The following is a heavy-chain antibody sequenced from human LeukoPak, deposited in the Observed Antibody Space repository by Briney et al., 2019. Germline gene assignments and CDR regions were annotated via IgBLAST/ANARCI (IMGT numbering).Heavy chain of an antibody. V-gene: IGHV3-23*01. CDR3: AKGGRDGYTYPYYFDY. CDR2: ITGSGGST. D-gene: IGHD5-24*01. CDR1: GFTFSSYA. Sequence: GGSLRLSCAASGFTFSSYAMTWVRQAPGKGLEWVSLITGSGGSTYYADSVKGRFTISRDNSKNTLYLQMDSLRAEDTAVYYCAKGGRDGYTYPYYFDYWGQGTLVTVSS. J-gene: IGHJ4*02.